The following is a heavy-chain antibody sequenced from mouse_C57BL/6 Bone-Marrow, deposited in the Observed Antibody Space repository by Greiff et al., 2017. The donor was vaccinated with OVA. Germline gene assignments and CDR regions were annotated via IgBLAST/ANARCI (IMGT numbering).Heavy chain of an antibody. J-gene: IGHJ3*01. D-gene: IGHD2-13*01. Sequence: QVQLQQPGAELLMPGASVKLSCKASGYTFTSYGMPWVKQRPGQGLEWIGEIDPPDSYTNYNQKFKGKSTLTVDKSSSTAYMQLSSLTSEDSAVYYCARRLGAYWGQGTLVTVSA. CDR3: ARRLGAY. CDR2: IDPPDSYT. CDR1: GYTFTSYG. V-gene: IGHV1-69*01.